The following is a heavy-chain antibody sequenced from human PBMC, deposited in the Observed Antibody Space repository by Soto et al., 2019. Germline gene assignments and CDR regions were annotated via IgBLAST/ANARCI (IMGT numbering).Heavy chain of an antibody. CDR1: GFTFSTDW. J-gene: IGHJ4*02. CDR2: INSEGSGT. CDR3: ARVNPLTIAWPFDY. V-gene: IGHV3-74*01. D-gene: IGHD2-2*01. Sequence: PGGSLRLSCAASGFTFSTDWMHWFRQAPWKGLEWVSRINSEGSGTTYADSVRGRFPIPRDNAKNTLYLEMNSLRAEDRAFYYCARVNPLTIAWPFDYWGQGTLVTVSS.